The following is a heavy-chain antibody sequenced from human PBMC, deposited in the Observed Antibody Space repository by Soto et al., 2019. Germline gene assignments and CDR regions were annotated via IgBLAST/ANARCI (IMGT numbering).Heavy chain of an antibody. CDR1: GFTFSSYR. D-gene: IGHD3-10*01. CDR3: ARDVGGSGSYYNPYYYYYYMDV. Sequence: PGGSLRLSCAASGFTFSSYRMNWVRQAPGKGLEWVSSISSSSYIYYADSVKGRFTISRDNAKNSLYLQMNSLRAEDTAVSHCARDVGGSGSYYNPYYYYYYMDVWGKGATVTVSS. CDR2: ISSSSYI. J-gene: IGHJ6*03. V-gene: IGHV3-21*01.